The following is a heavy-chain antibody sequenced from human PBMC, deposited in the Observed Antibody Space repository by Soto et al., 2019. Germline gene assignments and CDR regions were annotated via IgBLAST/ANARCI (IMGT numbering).Heavy chain of an antibody. V-gene: IGHV4-39*01. Sequence: PSETLSLTCTVSGGSISSSSYYWGWIRQPPGKGLEWIGSIYYSGSTYYNPSLKSRVTISVDTSKNQFSLKLSSVTADTAVFYCAVHPIGYSRYDSYDWGQGTLVPVSS. CDR2: IYYSGST. CDR1: GGSISSSSYY. D-gene: IGHD5-12*01. CDR3: AVHPIGYSRYDSYD. J-gene: IGHJ4*02.